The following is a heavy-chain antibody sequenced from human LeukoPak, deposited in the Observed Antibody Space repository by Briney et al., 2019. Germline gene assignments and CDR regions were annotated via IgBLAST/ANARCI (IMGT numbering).Heavy chain of an antibody. CDR2: IYHSGST. J-gene: IGHJ5*02. V-gene: IGHV4-39*07. D-gene: IGHD2-15*01. Sequence: SETLSLTCSVSGGSISSSSYYWGWIRQPPGKGLEWIGSIYHSGSTYYNPPLKSRVTISVDTSKNQFSLKLSSVTAADTAVYYCARDSPDCSGGSCYSYSWFDPWGQGTLVTVSS. CDR1: GGSISSSSYY. CDR3: ARDSPDCSGGSCYSYSWFDP.